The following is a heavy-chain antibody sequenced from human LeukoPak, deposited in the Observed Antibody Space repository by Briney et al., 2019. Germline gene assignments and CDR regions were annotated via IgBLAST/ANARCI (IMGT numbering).Heavy chain of an antibody. V-gene: IGHV3-48*03. D-gene: IGHD5-12*01. J-gene: IGHJ4*02. CDR2: ISSSGTTI. Sequence: GGSLRLSCAASGFTFSSYEMNWVRQAPGKGLEWVSYISSSGTTIYYADSVKGRFTISRDNAKNSLCLQMNSLRAEDTAVYYSASRGSPQIDYWGQGTLVTVSS. CDR3: ASRGSPQIDY. CDR1: GFTFSSYE.